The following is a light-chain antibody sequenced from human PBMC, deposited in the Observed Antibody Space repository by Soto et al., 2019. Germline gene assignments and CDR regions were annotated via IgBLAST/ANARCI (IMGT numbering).Light chain of an antibody. CDR2: DAS. J-gene: IGKJ5*01. CDR3: QQYKSYYT. V-gene: IGKV1-5*01. CDR1: QSMSTW. Sequence: DIQMTQSPSTLSASVEDRVTITCRASQSMSTWLAWYQQKPGKAPKLLIYDASNLESGVPSRFSGSGSGTEFTLTISSLQPDDFATYYCQQYKSYYTFGQGTRLEIK.